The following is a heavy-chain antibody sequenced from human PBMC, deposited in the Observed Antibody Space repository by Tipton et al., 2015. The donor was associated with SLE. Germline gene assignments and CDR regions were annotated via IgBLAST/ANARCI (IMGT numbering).Heavy chain of an antibody. Sequence: PGLVKPSQTLSLACAISGDSISSDGVAWNWFRQSPSRGLEWLGRTYYMSKWYNDYALSVKSRLTINPDTSKNQFSLHLNSVTPEDTALYYCARGQFSAFDVWGQGILVTVSS. V-gene: IGHV6-1*01. J-gene: IGHJ3*01. CDR1: GDSISSDGVA. CDR2: TYYMSKWYN. CDR3: ARGQFSAFDV. D-gene: IGHD4-11*01.